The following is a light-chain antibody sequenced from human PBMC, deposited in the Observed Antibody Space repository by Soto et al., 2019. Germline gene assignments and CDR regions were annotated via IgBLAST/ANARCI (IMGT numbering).Light chain of an antibody. Sequence: EIVMTQSPSTLSVSPGERATLSCRASQSVSGNLAWYQQKPGKAPRLLIYGASTWDTGIPSRFSGSGSGTEFTLTIHSLQSEDSAAYYCQQYNSYSLTFGEGTNVEIK. V-gene: IGKV3-15*01. CDR3: QQYNSYSLT. J-gene: IGKJ4*01. CDR1: QSVSGN. CDR2: GAS.